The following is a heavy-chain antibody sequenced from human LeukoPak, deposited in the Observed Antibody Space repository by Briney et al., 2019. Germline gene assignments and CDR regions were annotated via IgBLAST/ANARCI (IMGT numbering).Heavy chain of an antibody. Sequence: PGGSLRLCCAASGFPFSNYERNSVRQAPGKGLERVSYISSSGSTIYYADSVKGRFTISRDNAKNSLSLQMNSLRAEDTAVYYCARGAGYGDVGFDYWGQGTLVTVSS. J-gene: IGHJ4*02. D-gene: IGHD4-17*01. V-gene: IGHV3-48*03. CDR2: ISSSGSTI. CDR1: GFPFSNYE. CDR3: ARGAGYGDVGFDY.